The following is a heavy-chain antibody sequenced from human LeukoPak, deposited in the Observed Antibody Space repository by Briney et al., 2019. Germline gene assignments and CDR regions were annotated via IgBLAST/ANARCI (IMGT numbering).Heavy chain of an antibody. D-gene: IGHD4-11*01. CDR1: GFTVSSNY. Sequence: GGSLRLSCAASGFTVSSNYMSWVRQAPGKGLEWVAVIYSGGSTYYADSVKGRFTISRDKSKNTLYLQMNSLRAEDTAVYYCARDSPLQSPGGVDYYYGMDVWGQGTTVTVSS. V-gene: IGHV3-66*01. CDR2: IYSGGST. J-gene: IGHJ6*02. CDR3: ARDSPLQSPGGVDYYYGMDV.